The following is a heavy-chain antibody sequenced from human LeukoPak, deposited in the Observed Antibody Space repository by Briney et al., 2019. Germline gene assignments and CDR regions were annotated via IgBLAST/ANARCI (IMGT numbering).Heavy chain of an antibody. V-gene: IGHV3-21*01. D-gene: IGHD3-10*01. CDR3: ARVQSHYYYGSGSYYLNAFDI. J-gene: IGHJ3*02. Sequence: PGGSLRLSCAASGFTFSSYSMNWVRQAPGKGLEWVSSISSSSSYIYYADSVKGRFTISRDNAKNSLYLQMNSLRAEDTAVYYCARVQSHYYYGSGSYYLNAFDIWGQGTMVTVSS. CDR1: GFTFSSYS. CDR2: ISSSSSYI.